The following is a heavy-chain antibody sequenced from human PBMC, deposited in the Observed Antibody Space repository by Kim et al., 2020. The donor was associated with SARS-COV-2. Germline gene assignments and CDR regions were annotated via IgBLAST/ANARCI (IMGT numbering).Heavy chain of an antibody. CDR2: IWYDGSNK. D-gene: IGHD2-2*01. CDR3: ARDRGVVVPAAMGYYYYYGMDV. J-gene: IGHJ6*02. Sequence: GGSLRLSCAASGFTFSSYGMHWVRQAPGKGLEWVAVIWYDGSNKYYADSVKGRFTISRDNSKNTLYLQMNSLRAEDTAVYYCARDRGVVVPAAMGYYYYYGMDVWGQGTTVTVSS. V-gene: IGHV3-33*01. CDR1: GFTFSSYG.